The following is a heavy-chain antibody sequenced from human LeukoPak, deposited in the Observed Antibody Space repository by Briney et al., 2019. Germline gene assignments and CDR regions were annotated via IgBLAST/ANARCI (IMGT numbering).Heavy chain of an antibody. D-gene: IGHD6-13*01. Sequence: GGSLRLSCAASGFTFSSYWMSWVRQAPGKGLEWVANIKQDGSEKYYVDSVKGRLTISRDNAKNSLYLQMNSLRAEDTAVYYCARGGSSWSNWFDPWGQGTLVTVSS. CDR1: GFTFSSYW. CDR2: IKQDGSEK. CDR3: ARGGSSWSNWFDP. J-gene: IGHJ5*02. V-gene: IGHV3-7*03.